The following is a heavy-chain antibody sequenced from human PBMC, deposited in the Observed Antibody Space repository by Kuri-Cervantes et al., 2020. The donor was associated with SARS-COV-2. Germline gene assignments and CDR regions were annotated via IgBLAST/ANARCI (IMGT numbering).Heavy chain of an antibody. D-gene: IGHD7-27*01. CDR3: ARNWGRCYFDY. V-gene: IGHV4-39*01. J-gene: IGHJ4*02. Sequence: SETLSLTCTVSGGSISSSSYYWGWIRQPPGKGLEWIGSIYYSGSTYYNPSLKSRVTISVDTSKNQFSLKLSSVTAADTAVYYCARNWGRCYFDYWGQGTLVTVSS. CDR1: GGSISSSSYY. CDR2: IYYSGST.